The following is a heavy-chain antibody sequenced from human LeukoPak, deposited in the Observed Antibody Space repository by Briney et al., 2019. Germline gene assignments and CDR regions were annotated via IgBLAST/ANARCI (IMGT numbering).Heavy chain of an antibody. D-gene: IGHD2-2*01. V-gene: IGHV3-64*01. CDR3: ARVSDCSSTLCYWYFDL. CDR2: ISSNGGST. CDR1: GFTFSSYA. Sequence: GGSLRLSCAASGFTFSSYAMHWVRQAPGKGLEYVSAISSNGGSTYYANSAKGRFTISRDNSKNTLYLQMGSLRAEDMAVYYCARVSDCSSTLCYWYFDLWGRGTLVTVSS. J-gene: IGHJ2*01.